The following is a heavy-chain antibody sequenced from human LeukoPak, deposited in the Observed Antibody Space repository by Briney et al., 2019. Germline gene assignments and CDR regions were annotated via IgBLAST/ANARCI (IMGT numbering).Heavy chain of an antibody. CDR2: IRGGGRST. Sequence: GGSLRLSCAASGFTYSDYCMHWVRQVPGKGLVWVSRIRGGGRSTSYADSVKGRFTISRDTSKHTLYLRMNRLRGEDTGVYDCARVLIGGSRSFDYWGQGTLVTVSS. D-gene: IGHD2-15*01. CDR1: GFTYSDYC. J-gene: IGHJ4*02. CDR3: ARVLIGGSRSFDY. V-gene: IGHV3-74*01.